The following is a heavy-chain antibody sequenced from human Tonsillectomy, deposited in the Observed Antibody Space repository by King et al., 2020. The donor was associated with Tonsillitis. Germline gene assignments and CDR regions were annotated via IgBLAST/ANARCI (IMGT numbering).Heavy chain of an antibody. D-gene: IGHD4-23*01. Sequence: QLQESGPGLVKPSETLSLTCTVSGGSISSYYWSWIRQPPGKGLEWIGYIYHSGSTNYNPSLKSRVTISVDTSKNQFSLKLSSVTAADTAVYYCAGDYGGTALRAFDIWGQGTMVTVSS. CDR1: GGSISSYY. J-gene: IGHJ3*02. CDR3: AGDYGGTALRAFDI. V-gene: IGHV4-59*01. CDR2: IYHSGST.